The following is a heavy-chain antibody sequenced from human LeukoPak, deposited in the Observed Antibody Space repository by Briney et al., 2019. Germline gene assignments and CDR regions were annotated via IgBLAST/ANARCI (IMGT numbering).Heavy chain of an antibody. J-gene: IGHJ3*02. CDR3: ARKWLSNAFDI. CDR2: ISSSGSTI. Sequence: PGGSLRLSCAASGFTFSSYEMNWVRQAPGKGLEWASYISSSGSTIYYADSVKGRFTISRDNAKKSLYLQMNSLRAEDTALYYCARKWLSNAFDIWGQGTMVTVSS. CDR1: GFTFSSYE. D-gene: IGHD5-12*01. V-gene: IGHV3-48*03.